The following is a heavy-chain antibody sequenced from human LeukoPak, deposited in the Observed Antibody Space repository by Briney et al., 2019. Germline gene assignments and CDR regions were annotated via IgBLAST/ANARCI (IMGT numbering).Heavy chain of an antibody. CDR2: IYYSGST. J-gene: IGHJ4*02. CDR3: ARSRVAATPLDY. Sequence: SETLSLTCTVSGGSISSYYWIWIRQPPGKGLEWIGYIYYSGSTNYNPSLKSRVTISVDTSKNQFSLKLSSVTAADTAVYYCARSRVAATPLDYWGQGTLVTVSS. CDR1: GGSISSYY. V-gene: IGHV4-59*01. D-gene: IGHD2-15*01.